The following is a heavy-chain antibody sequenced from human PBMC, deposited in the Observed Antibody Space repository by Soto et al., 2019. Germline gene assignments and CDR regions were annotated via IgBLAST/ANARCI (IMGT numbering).Heavy chain of an antibody. D-gene: IGHD1-7*01. V-gene: IGHV1-8*02. J-gene: IGHJ4*02. Sequence: GASVKVSCKASGYTFTSYGISWVRQAPGQGLEWMGWMSAYSGNTGYAQKFQGRVTMTRNTSISTAYMELSSLRSEDTAVYYCARDLFPAWETGTTLANYDYWGQGTLVTVSS. CDR2: MSAYSGNT. CDR3: ARDLFPAWETGTTLANYDY. CDR1: GYTFTSYG.